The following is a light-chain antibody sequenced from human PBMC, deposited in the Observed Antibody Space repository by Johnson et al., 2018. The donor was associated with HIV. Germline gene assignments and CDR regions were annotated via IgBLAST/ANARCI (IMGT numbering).Light chain of an antibody. Sequence: HSVLTQPPSVSAAPGQKVTISCSGSSSNIGNNYVSWYQQFPGTAPKLLIYDNNKRPSGIPERFSGSKSGTSATLGLTGLQTGAEAADYCGTSDRSLSTGCVFGTGTKVTVL. V-gene: IGLV1-51*01. CDR1: SSNIGNNY. J-gene: IGLJ1*01. CDR3: GTSDRSLSTGCV. CDR2: DNN.